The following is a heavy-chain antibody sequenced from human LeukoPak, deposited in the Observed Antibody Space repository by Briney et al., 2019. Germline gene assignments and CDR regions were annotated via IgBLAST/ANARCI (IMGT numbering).Heavy chain of an antibody. CDR3: AILKIAARYYFDY. V-gene: IGHV1-69*05. J-gene: IGHJ4*02. D-gene: IGHD6-6*01. Sequence: SVKVSCKASGGTFSSYAISWVRQAPGQGLEWMGGIIPIFGTANYAQKFQGRVTITTDESTSTAYMELSSLRSEDTAVYYCAILKIAARYYFDYWGQGTLVTVSS. CDR2: IIPIFGTA. CDR1: GGTFSSYA.